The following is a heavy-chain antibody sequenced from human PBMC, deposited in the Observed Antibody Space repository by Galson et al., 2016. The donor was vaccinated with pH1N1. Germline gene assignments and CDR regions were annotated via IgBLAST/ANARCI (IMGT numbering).Heavy chain of an antibody. CDR1: GFAFSNSG. D-gene: IGHD5-18*01. J-gene: IGHJ4*02. Sequence: SLRLSCAASGFAFSNSGMHWVRQAPGKGLEWVALIWYDGSNKYYADSVKGRFTISRDSSKNTLYLQMNNLRPEDTAFYYCARVRSSGYNYAQQFVDWGQGTLVTVSS. CDR3: ARVRSSGYNYAQQFVD. V-gene: IGHV3-33*01. CDR2: IWYDGSNK.